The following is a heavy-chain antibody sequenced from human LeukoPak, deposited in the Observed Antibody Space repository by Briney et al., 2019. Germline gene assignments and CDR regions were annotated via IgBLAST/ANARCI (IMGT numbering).Heavy chain of an antibody. D-gene: IGHD4-17*01. CDR1: GFTFSDYY. CDR3: ASPSVDYGEPFDY. J-gene: IGHJ4*02. V-gene: IGHV3-11*01. Sequence: GGSLRLSCAASGFTFSDYYMSWIRQAPGNGLEWVSYISSSGSTIYYADSVKGRFTISRDNAKNSLYLQMYSLRAEDTAVYYCASPSVDYGEPFDYWGQGTLVTVSS. CDR2: ISSSGSTI.